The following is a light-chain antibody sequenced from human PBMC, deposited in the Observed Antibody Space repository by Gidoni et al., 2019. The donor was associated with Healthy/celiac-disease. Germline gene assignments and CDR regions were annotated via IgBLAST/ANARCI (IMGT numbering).Light chain of an antibody. J-gene: IGLJ2*01. Sequence: QSALTQPASVSGSPGQSITISCTGTSSDVGGYTYVSWYQQHPGKAPKLRIYDVSNRPSGVSNRFSGSKSGNTASLTISGLQAEDEADYYCSSYTSSSTLNVVFGGGTKLTVL. CDR3: SSYTSSSTLNVV. CDR1: SSDVGGYTY. CDR2: DVS. V-gene: IGLV2-14*03.